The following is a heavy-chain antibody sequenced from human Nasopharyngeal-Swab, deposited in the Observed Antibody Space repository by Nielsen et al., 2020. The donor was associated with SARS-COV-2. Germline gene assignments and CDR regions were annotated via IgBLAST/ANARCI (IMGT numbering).Heavy chain of an antibody. V-gene: IGHV2-70*01. CDR1: GFSLSTSGMC. D-gene: IGHD1-1*01. CDR3: ARMPVQLERPGDYYYYGMDV. CDR2: IDWDDDK. Sequence: SGPTLVKPTQTLTLTCTFSGFSLSTSGMCVSWIRQPPGKALEWLALIDWDDDKYYSTSLKTRLTISKDTSKNQVVLTMTNMDPVDTATYYCARMPVQLERPGDYYYYGMDVWGQGTTVIVSS. J-gene: IGHJ6*02.